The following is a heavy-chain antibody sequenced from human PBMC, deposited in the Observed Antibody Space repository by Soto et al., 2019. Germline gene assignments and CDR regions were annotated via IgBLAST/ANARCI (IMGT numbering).Heavy chain of an antibody. CDR3: AREVQLVLQFDY. J-gene: IGHJ4*02. V-gene: IGHV1-69*08. CDR2: IIPILGIA. Sequence: QVQLVQSGAEVKKPGSSVKVSCKASGGTFSSYTISWVRQAPGQGLEWMGRIIPILGIANYAQKFQGRVTITADKSTSTAYMELSSLRSEDTAVYYCAREVQLVLQFDYWGQGTLVTVSS. D-gene: IGHD6-6*01. CDR1: GGTFSSYT.